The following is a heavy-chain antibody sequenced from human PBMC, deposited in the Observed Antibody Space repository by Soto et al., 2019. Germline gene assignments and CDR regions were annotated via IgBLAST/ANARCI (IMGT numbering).Heavy chain of an antibody. J-gene: IGHJ6*02. CDR2: ISGYNGDT. D-gene: IGHD2-8*01. CDR1: GYTFSRYG. V-gene: IGHV1-18*01. CDR3: AKNGQPPYYYYAMDV. Sequence: QGQLVQSGPEAKKPGASVKVSCKASGYTFSRYGISWVRQAPGQGLEWMVWISGYNGDTKYAQKVQGRVTMTIDTSTYTAYMELRSLTSDATAIYYCAKNGQPPYYYYAMDVWGQATTVTVSS.